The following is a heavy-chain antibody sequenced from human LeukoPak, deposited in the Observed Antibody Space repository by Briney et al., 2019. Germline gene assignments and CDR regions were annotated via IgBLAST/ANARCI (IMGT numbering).Heavy chain of an antibody. J-gene: IGHJ4*02. Sequence: SETLSLTCTVSGGSISSGGYYWSWIRQHPGEGLEWIGYIYYSGSTYYNPSLKSRVTISVDTSKNQFSLKLSSVTAADTAVYYCARGRGSGYYKYYFDYWGQGTLVTVSS. CDR2: IYYSGST. D-gene: IGHD3-22*01. CDR1: GGSISSGGYY. V-gene: IGHV4-31*03. CDR3: ARGRGSGYYKYYFDY.